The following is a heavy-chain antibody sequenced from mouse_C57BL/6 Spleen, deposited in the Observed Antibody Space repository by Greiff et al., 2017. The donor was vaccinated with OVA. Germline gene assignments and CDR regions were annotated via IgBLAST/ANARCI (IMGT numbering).Heavy chain of an antibody. CDR3: TRVVDGDY. D-gene: IGHD1-1*01. CDR2: ICPETGGT. V-gene: IGHV1-15*01. J-gene: IGHJ4*01. CDR1: GYTFTDYE. Sequence: QVQLQQSGAELVRPGASVTLSCKASGYTFTDYEMHWVKQTPVHGLEWIGAICPETGGTAYNQKFKGKAILTADKSSSTAYMELRSLTSEDSAVYYCTRVVDGDYWGQGTSVTVSS.